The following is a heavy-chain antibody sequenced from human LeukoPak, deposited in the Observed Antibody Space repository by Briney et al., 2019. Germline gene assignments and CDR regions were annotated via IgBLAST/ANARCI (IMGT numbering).Heavy chain of an antibody. V-gene: IGHV3-74*01. D-gene: IGHD4-11*01. CDR1: GFTFSNYW. CDR2: ISTDGSTT. CDR3: AKDNSPGWFGP. Sequence: GGSLRLSCAASGFTFSNYWMHWVRQGPGKGLALVARISTDGSTTNYGDSVKGRFTFSRDNSKNTVYLQMNSLRAADTGVYYCAKDNSPGWFGPWGQGTLVTVSS. J-gene: IGHJ5*02.